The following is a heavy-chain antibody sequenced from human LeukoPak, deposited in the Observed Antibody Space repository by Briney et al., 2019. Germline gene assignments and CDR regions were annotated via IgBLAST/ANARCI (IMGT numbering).Heavy chain of an antibody. V-gene: IGHV4-59*01. D-gene: IGHD6-19*01. J-gene: IGHJ4*02. CDR1: GGSISSYY. CDR2: IYYSGST. CDR3: ARARGSSGWPEY. Sequence: PSETLSLTCTVSGGSISSYYWSWIRQPPGKGLEWIGYIYYSGSTNYNPSLQSRVTMSVDTSRNQFSLKLNSVTAADTAVYYCARARGSSGWPEYWVKGTLANVSS.